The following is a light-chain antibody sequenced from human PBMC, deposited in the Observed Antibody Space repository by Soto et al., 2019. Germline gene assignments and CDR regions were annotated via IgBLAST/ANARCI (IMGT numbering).Light chain of an antibody. J-gene: IGKJ2*01. CDR1: QGISSR. V-gene: IGKV1-12*01. Sequence: DIQMTQSPSSVSASVGDRVTITCRASQGISSRLAWYQQKPGKAPKLLIYAASNVLSGVPSRFSGSGSGTNFTLTISSLQPEDFATYYCQQSYRTPHTFGQGTKLETK. CDR3: QQSYRTPHT. CDR2: AAS.